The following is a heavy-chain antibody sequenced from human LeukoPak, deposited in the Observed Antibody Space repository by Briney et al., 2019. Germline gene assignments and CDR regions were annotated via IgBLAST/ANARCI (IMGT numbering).Heavy chain of an antibody. CDR1: GFTFSSYG. V-gene: IGHV3-33*06. D-gene: IGHD5-12*01. CDR3: ANRKLRKLYYFDY. Sequence: GRSLRLSCAASGFTFSSYGMHWVRQAPGNGLEWVAVIWYDGSNKYYADSVKGRFTISRDNSKNTLYLQMNSLRAEDTAVYYCANRKLRKLYYFDYWGQGTLVTVSS. CDR2: IWYDGSNK. J-gene: IGHJ4*02.